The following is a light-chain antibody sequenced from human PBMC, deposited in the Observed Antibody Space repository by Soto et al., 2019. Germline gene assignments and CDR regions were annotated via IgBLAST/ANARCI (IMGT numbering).Light chain of an antibody. V-gene: IGKV1-5*03. CDR3: QHYNNYPWT. J-gene: IGKJ1*01. Sequence: DIQMTQSPSTLSASVGDRVTVTCRASQSISSWLAWYQQKPGKAPKLLIYKASTLESGVPSRFSGSGSGTDFTLTIRILQPDDFATYYCQHYNNYPWTVGQGTKVDSK. CDR1: QSISSW. CDR2: KAS.